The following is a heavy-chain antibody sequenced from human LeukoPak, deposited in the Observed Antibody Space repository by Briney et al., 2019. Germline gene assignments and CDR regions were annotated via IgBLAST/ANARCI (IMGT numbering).Heavy chain of an antibody. Sequence: GGSLRLSCAASGFAFNKYWMHWVRQAPGKGLVWVSRINGDGSTTSYAASVKGGFTISRDNAKNTLYLQMSSLRAEDTAVYYCATGNYYDSRGYYTFGHWGQGTLVTVSS. CDR1: GFAFNKYW. V-gene: IGHV3-74*01. CDR3: ATGNYYDSRGYYTFGH. J-gene: IGHJ4*02. CDR2: INGDGSTT. D-gene: IGHD3-22*01.